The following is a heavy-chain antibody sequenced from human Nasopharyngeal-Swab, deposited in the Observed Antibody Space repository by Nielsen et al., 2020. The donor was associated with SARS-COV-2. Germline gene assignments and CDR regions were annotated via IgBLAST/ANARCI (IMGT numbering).Heavy chain of an antibody. CDR2: IIPIFGTA. D-gene: IGHD6-13*01. V-gene: IGHV1-69*06. CDR3: ARAAYSSRLGAFDI. CDR1: GGTFSSYA. Sequence: SVKVSCKASGGTFSSYAISWVRQAPGQGLEWMGGIIPIFGTANYAQKFQGRVTITADKSTSTAYMELSSLRSEDTAVYYCARAAYSSRLGAFDIWGQGTMVTVSS. J-gene: IGHJ3*02.